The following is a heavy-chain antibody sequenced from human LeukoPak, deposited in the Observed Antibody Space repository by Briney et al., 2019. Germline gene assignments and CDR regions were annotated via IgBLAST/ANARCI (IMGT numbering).Heavy chain of an antibody. CDR1: GGSISSYY. CDR2: IYYSGST. J-gene: IGHJ2*01. V-gene: IGHV4-59*01. CDR3: ARDRGSGWYDGYFDL. D-gene: IGHD6-19*01. Sequence: SQTLSLTCTVSGGSISSYYWSWIRQPPGKGLEWIGYIYYSGSTNYNPSLKSRVTISVDTSKNQFSLKLSSVTAADAAVYYCARDRGSGWYDGYFDLWGRGTLVTVSS.